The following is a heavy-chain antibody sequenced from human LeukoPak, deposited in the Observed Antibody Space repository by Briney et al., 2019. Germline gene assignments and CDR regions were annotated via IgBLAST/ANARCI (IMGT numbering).Heavy chain of an antibody. CDR2: ISAYNGNT. CDR1: GYTFTSYG. CDR3: ATGAARRLESPLDYYYYYYMDV. D-gene: IGHD6-6*01. Sequence: ASVKVSCKASGYTFTSYGISWVRQAPGQGLEWMGWISAYNGNTNYAQKLQGRVTMTEDTSTDTAYMELSSLRSEDTAVYYCATGAARRLESPLDYYYYYYMDVWGKGTTVTVSS. V-gene: IGHV1-18*01. J-gene: IGHJ6*03.